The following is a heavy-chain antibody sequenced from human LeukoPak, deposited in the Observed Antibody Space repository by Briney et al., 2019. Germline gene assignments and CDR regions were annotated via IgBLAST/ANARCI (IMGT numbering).Heavy chain of an antibody. D-gene: IGHD3-10*01. CDR3: AKEELLWFGEFTSLDY. Sequence: GGSLRLSCAASGFTFSSYAMSWVRQAPGKGLEWVSAISGSGGSTYYADSVKGRFTISRDNSKNTLYLQMNSLRAEDTAVYYCAKEELLWFGEFTSLDYWGQGTLVTVSS. CDR2: ISGSGGST. CDR1: GFTFSSYA. V-gene: IGHV3-23*01. J-gene: IGHJ4*02.